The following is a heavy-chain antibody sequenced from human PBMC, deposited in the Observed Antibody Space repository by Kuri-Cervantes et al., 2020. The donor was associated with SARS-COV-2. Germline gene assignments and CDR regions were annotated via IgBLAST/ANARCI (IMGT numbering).Heavy chain of an antibody. CDR1: GFTFSDYY. J-gene: IGHJ4*02. V-gene: IGHV3-11*04. CDR2: ISSSGSTI. Sequence: GGSLRLSCAASGFTFSDYYMSWIRQAPGKGPEWVSYISSSGSTIYYADSVKGRFTISRDNAKNSLYLQMSSLRAEDTAVYYCARDLRLGKSLDYWGQGTLVTVSS. CDR3: ARDLRLGKSLDY. D-gene: IGHD7-27*01.